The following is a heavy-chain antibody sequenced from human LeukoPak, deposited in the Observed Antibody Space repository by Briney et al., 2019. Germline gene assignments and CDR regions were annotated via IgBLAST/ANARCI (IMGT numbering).Heavy chain of an antibody. CDR1: GGSFSCYY. D-gene: IGHD3-10*01. Sequence: SETLSLTCAVYGGSFSCYYWSWIRQPPGKGLEWIGEINHSGSTNNNPSLKSRVTISVDTSKNQFSLKLSSVTAADTAVYYCARGKKYYYGSGSYPYYFDYWGQGTLVTVSS. V-gene: IGHV4-34*01. CDR3: ARGKKYYYGSGSYPYYFDY. CDR2: INHSGST. J-gene: IGHJ4*02.